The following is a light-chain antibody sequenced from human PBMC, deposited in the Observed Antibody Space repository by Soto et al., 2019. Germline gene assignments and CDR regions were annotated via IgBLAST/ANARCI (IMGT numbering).Light chain of an antibody. CDR2: DVN. V-gene: IGLV2-11*01. Sequence: QSALTQPHSVSGSPGQSVAISCTGTSSDVGGYDFVSWYQVHPGRVPKIMIFDVNQRPSGVPDRFSGSKSGNTASLTISGLQAEDEADYYCCSYAGSFVVFGGGTKLTVL. CDR3: CSYAGSFVV. J-gene: IGLJ2*01. CDR1: SSDVGGYDF.